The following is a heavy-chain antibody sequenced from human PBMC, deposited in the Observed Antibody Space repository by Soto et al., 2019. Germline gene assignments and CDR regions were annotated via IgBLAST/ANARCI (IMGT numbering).Heavy chain of an antibody. V-gene: IGHV5-51*01. CDR1: GYSFSSYW. CDR2: IYPGDSDT. D-gene: IGHD3-22*01. Sequence: PGESLKISCSGSGYSFSSYWIGWVRQMPGKGLEWMGIIYPGDSDTRYSPSFQGQVTISADRSISTAYLQWSSLKASDTAMYYCARQRTDYYDSSGYEYYFDYWGQGTLVTVSS. CDR3: ARQRTDYYDSSGYEYYFDY. J-gene: IGHJ4*02.